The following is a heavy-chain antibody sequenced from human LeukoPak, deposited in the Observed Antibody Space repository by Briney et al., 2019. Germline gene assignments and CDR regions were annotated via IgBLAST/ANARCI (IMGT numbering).Heavy chain of an antibody. J-gene: IGHJ3*02. CDR1: GFTFSTYP. CDR2: ISSSSSTI. D-gene: IGHD3-3*01. V-gene: IGHV3-48*01. Sequence: GGSLRLSCAASGFTFSTYPMNWVRQAPGKGLEWVSYISSSSSTIYYADSVKGRFTISRDNAKNSLYLQMNSLRAEDTAVYYCAREKLRFLEWPLNAFDIWGQGTMVTVSS. CDR3: AREKLRFLEWPLNAFDI.